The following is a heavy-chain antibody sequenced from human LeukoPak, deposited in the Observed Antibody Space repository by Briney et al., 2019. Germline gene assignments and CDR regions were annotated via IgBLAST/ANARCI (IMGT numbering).Heavy chain of an antibody. Sequence: GGSLRLSCVASGFTFSDYWMSWVRQAPGKGLEWVSALSGSGETTYYADSVKGRFTISRDNSENALYPQMNSLGAEDTAIYYCAKLSGTFGTTSRVLGSWGQGTLVTVSS. J-gene: IGHJ4*02. D-gene: IGHD1-1*01. CDR3: AKLSGTFGTTSRVLGS. CDR2: LSGSGETT. V-gene: IGHV3-23*01. CDR1: GFTFSDYW.